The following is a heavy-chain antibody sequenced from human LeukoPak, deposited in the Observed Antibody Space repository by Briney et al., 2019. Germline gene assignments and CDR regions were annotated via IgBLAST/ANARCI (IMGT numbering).Heavy chain of an antibody. CDR2: INHSGST. J-gene: IGHJ3*02. D-gene: IGHD3-3*01. V-gene: IGHV4-34*01. Sequence: PSETLSLTCAVYGGSFSGYYWSWIRQPPGKGLEWIGEINHSGSTNYNPSLKSRVTISVDTSKNQFSLKLSSVTAADTAVYYCARASITIFGVSSLAVDAFDIWGQGTMVTVSS. CDR1: GGSFSGYY. CDR3: ARASITIFGVSSLAVDAFDI.